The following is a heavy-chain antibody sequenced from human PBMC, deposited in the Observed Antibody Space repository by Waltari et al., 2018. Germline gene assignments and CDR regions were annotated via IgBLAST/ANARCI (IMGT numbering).Heavy chain of an antibody. CDR1: GASISSSGYL. CDR3: ARFSKSANWFDP. CDR2: IYYTGST. V-gene: IGHV4-39*01. Sequence: QLQLQESGPALVKPSETLSLTCTVSGASISSSGYLGGWIRQSPGKGLEWIGSIYYTGSTYYNPSLMSRVTISADTSKNQFSLNLSSVTAADTAVFYCARFSKSANWFDPWGQGTLVTVAS. J-gene: IGHJ5*02. D-gene: IGHD3-3*02.